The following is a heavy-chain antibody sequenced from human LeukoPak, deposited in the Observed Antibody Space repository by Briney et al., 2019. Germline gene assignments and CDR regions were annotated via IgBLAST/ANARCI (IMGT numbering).Heavy chain of an antibody. D-gene: IGHD3-3*01. CDR3: ARGVMWLLYPNWFDP. CDR1: GFTFSSYS. Sequence: GGSLRLSCAASGFTFSSYSMNWVRQAPGKGLEWVSYISSSGSTIYYADSVKGRFTISRDNAKNSLYLQMNSLRAEDTAVYYCARGVMWLLYPNWFDPWGQGTLVTVSS. J-gene: IGHJ5*02. V-gene: IGHV3-48*04. CDR2: ISSSGSTI.